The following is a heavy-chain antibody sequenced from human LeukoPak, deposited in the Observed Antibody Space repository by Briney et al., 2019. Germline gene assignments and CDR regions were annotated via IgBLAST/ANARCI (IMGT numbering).Heavy chain of an antibody. D-gene: IGHD5-18*01. Sequence: GGSLRLSCAASGFTFSGSAMRWVRQASGKGLEWVGRIRSEANSYATAYAASVKGRFTISRDDSKNTAYLQMNSLKTEDTAVYYCTRQNGDTAMVTSDYYYYYMDVWGKGTTVTVSS. V-gene: IGHV3-73*01. J-gene: IGHJ6*03. CDR2: IRSEANSYAT. CDR1: GFTFSGSA. CDR3: TRQNGDTAMVTSDYYYYYMDV.